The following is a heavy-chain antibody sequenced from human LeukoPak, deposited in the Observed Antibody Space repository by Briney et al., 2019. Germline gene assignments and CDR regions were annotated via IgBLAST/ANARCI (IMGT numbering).Heavy chain of an antibody. Sequence: GGSLRLSCAASGFTFSSYAMSWVRQAPGKELEWVSAISGSSSSTYYADSVKGRFTISRDNSKNTLYLQMNSLRAEDTAVYYCAKLRGRAVAGTDWFDPWGQGTLVTVSS. J-gene: IGHJ5*02. CDR1: GFTFSSYA. V-gene: IGHV3-23*01. CDR3: AKLRGRAVAGTDWFDP. CDR2: ISGSSSST. D-gene: IGHD6-19*01.